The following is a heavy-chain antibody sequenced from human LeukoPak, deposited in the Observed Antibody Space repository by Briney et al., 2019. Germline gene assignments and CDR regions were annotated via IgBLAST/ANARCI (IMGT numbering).Heavy chain of an antibody. V-gene: IGHV4-59*01. Sequence: SETLSLTCTVSGGSISSYYWSWIRQFPGKGLEWIGYIHYSGSINYNPSLKSRDTMSIDTSKNQFSLNLTSVTAGDTAVYYCARDTSGWYFNLWGRGTLVTVSS. J-gene: IGHJ2*01. CDR1: GGSISSYY. CDR3: ARDTSGWYFNL. CDR2: IHYSGSI. D-gene: IGHD6-19*01.